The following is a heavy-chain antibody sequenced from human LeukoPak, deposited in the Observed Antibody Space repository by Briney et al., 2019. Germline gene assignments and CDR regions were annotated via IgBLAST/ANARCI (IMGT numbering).Heavy chain of an antibody. D-gene: IGHD3-3*01. CDR3: ARHSGAVFSGYYRPTHTFRAEYYYYYMDV. CDR2: IYPGDSDT. J-gene: IGHJ6*03. CDR1: GYSFTSYW. Sequence: LGESLKISCKGSGYSFTSYWIGWVRQMPGKGLEWMGIIYPGDSDTRYSPSFQGQVTISADKSISTAYLQWSSLKASDTAMYYCARHSGAVFSGYYRPTHTFRAEYYYYYMDVWGKGTTVTVSS. V-gene: IGHV5-51*01.